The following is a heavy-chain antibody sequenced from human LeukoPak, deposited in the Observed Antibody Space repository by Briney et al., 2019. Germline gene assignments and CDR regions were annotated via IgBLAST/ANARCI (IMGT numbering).Heavy chain of an antibody. CDR2: ISPYNGGT. V-gene: IGHV1-2*02. CDR3: ARDPRYYDFWGGYYNEDYYYYYMDV. J-gene: IGHJ6*03. Sequence: ASVKVSCKASGYTFSGYYIHWVRQAPGQGLEWMGWISPYNGGTNYAQNFQGRITMTRDTSNTTAYMELSRLRSDDTAVYYCARDPRYYDFWGGYYNEDYYYYYMDVWGKGTTVTVSS. CDR1: GYTFSGYY. D-gene: IGHD3-3*01.